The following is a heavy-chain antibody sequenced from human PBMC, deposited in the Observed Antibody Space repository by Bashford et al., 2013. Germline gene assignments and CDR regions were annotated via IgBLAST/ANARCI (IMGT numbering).Heavy chain of an antibody. D-gene: IGHD3-3*01. V-gene: IGHV5-51*01. CDR2: IYPGDSDT. Sequence: WVRQMPGKGLEWMGIIYPGDSDTRYSPSFQGQVIISADKSISTAYLQWSSLKASDTAMYYCVRHYGRLLEWLGNFDYWGRGTLVTVSS. CDR3: VRHYGRLLEWLGNFDY. J-gene: IGHJ4*02.